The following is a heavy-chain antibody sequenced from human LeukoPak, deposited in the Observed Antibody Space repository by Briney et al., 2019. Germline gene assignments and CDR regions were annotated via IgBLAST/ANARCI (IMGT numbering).Heavy chain of an antibody. Sequence: GGSLRLSCVASGFTFSSYTMNWVRQAPGKGLEWVSSISWRSSYISYADSVKGRLTISRDNAKNSLYLQMNSLRAEDTAVYYCARDKVPAAIIRYYGMDVWGQGTTVTVSS. CDR3: ARDKVPAAIIRYYGMDV. V-gene: IGHV3-21*01. CDR2: ISWRSSYI. CDR1: GFTFSSYT. D-gene: IGHD2-2*01. J-gene: IGHJ6*02.